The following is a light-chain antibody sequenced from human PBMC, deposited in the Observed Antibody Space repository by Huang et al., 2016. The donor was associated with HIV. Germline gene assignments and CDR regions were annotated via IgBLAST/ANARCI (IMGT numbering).Light chain of an antibody. Sequence: DIVMTQSPDSLTVSLGEKATIHCKSSQSLLYNSNNKNYLNWYQQKPGQPPKLLIYWASARESGVPDRFNGSGSGTNFALTISSLQAEDVAIYYCQQYYDSFWTFGQGTRVEIK. CDR2: WAS. V-gene: IGKV4-1*01. J-gene: IGKJ1*01. CDR3: QQYYDSFWT. CDR1: QSLLYNSNNKNY.